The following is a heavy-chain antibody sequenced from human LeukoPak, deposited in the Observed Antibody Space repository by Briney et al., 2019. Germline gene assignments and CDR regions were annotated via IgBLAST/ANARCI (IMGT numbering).Heavy chain of an antibody. V-gene: IGHV4-39*01. CDR3: ARHSWRERTFDY. Sequence: SETLSLTCTVSGGSISSSSYYWGWIRQPPGKGLEWIGSIYYSGSTYYNPSLKSRVTISVDTSRNQFSLKLSSVTAADTAVYYCARHSWRERTFDYWAREPWSPSPQ. J-gene: IGHJ4*02. CDR2: IYYSGST. CDR1: GGSISSSSYY. D-gene: IGHD1-26*01.